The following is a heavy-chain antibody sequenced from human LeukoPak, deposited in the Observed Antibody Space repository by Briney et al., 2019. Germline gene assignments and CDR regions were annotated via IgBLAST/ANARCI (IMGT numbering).Heavy chain of an antibody. J-gene: IGHJ6*03. V-gene: IGHV3-74*01. D-gene: IGHD3-10*01. CDR1: GFTLSSYA. CDR2: INNDGSST. Sequence: GGSLRLSCAASGFTLSSYAMSWVRQAPGKGLVWVSRINNDGSSTSYADSVQGRFTISRDNAKNTLYLQMNSLRAEDTALYYCARVARGDYYYYMDVWGKGTTVTVSS. CDR3: ARVARGDYYYYMDV.